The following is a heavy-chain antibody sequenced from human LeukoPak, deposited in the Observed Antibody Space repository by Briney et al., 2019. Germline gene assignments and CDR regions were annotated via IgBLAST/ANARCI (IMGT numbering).Heavy chain of an antibody. CDR1: GFPFSSYA. D-gene: IGHD2-2*01. V-gene: IGHV3-30*04. Sequence: GGSLRLSCAASGFPFSSYAMHWVRQAPGKGLEWVALILYDGSNKYYADSVKGRFTISRDNSKNTLYLQMNSLRSEDTALYYCSRESSVVTSRRYFWIDGWGQGTTVTV. J-gene: IGHJ6*02. CDR2: ILYDGSNK. CDR3: SRESSVVTSRRYFWIDG.